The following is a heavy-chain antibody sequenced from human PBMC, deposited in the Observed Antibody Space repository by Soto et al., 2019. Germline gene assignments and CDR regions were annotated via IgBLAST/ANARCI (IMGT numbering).Heavy chain of an antibody. J-gene: IGHJ4*02. CDR1: GGSISSSSYY. CDR2: IYYSGST. V-gene: IGHV4-39*01. Sequence: QLQLQESGPGLVKPSETLSLTCTVSGGSISSSSYYWGWIRQPPGKGLEWIGSIYYSGSTYYNPSLKSRVTISVDTSKNQFSLKLSSVTAADTAVYYCARPGNYGSGSYLYYSDYWGQGTLVTVSS. CDR3: ARPGNYGSGSYLYYSDY. D-gene: IGHD3-10*01.